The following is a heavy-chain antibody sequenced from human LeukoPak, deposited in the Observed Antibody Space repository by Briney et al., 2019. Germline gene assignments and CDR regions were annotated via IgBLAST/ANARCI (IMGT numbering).Heavy chain of an antibody. CDR2: ISGSGGST. CDR3: ANFVAAADPFDY. V-gene: IGHV3-23*01. D-gene: IGHD6-13*01. J-gene: IGHJ4*02. Sequence: PGGSLRLSCAASGFTFSSYAMSWARQAPGKGLEWVSAISGSGGSTYYADSVKGRFTISRDNSKNTLYLQMNSLRAEDTAVYYCANFVAAADPFDYWGQGTLVTVSS. CDR1: GFTFSSYA.